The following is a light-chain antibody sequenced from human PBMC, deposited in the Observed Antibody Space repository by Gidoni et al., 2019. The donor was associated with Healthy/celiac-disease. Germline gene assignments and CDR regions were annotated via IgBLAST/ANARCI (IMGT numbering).Light chain of an antibody. CDR1: SSNIGNNY. CDR3: GTWDSSLSAVV. Sequence: QSVLTQPPSVSAAPGQKVTISCSGSSSNIGNNYVSWYQQLPGTAPKLLINDNKKRPSGIPDRFSGSKSGTSATLGITGLQTGDEADYYCGTWDSSLSAVVFGGGTKLTVL. V-gene: IGLV1-51*01. J-gene: IGLJ2*01. CDR2: DNK.